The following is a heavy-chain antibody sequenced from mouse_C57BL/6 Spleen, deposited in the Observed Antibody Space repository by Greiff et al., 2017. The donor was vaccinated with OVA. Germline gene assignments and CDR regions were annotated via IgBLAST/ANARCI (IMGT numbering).Heavy chain of an antibody. CDR1: GFTFSDYG. Sequence: EVHLVESGGGLVKPGGSLKLSCAASGFTFSDYGMHWVRQAPEKGLEWVAYISSGSSTIYYADTVKGRFTISRDNAKNTLFLQMTNLRSEDTAMYDCARAHYGNYGSMDYWGQGTSVTVSS. V-gene: IGHV5-17*01. CDR2: ISSGSSTI. J-gene: IGHJ4*01. D-gene: IGHD2-1*01. CDR3: ARAHYGNYGSMDY.